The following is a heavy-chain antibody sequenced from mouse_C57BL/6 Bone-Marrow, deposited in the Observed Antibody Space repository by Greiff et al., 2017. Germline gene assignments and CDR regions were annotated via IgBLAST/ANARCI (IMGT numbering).Heavy chain of an antibody. J-gene: IGHJ1*03. CDR2: INPSTGGT. V-gene: IGHV1-42*01. CDR1: GYSFTGYY. Sequence: VQLQQSGPELVKPGASVKISCKASGYSFTGYYMNWVKQSPEKSLEWIGEINPSTGGTTYNQKFKAKATLTVDKSSSTAYMQLKSLTSEDSAVYYCARRTTGRYFDVWGTGTTVTVSS. D-gene: IGHD1-1*01. CDR3: ARRTTGRYFDV.